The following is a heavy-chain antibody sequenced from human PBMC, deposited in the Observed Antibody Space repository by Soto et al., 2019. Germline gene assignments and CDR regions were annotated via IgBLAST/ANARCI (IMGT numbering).Heavy chain of an antibody. D-gene: IGHD1-26*01. CDR3: AHAYGGRSLY. CDR1: GFSLTTDRVG. J-gene: IGHJ4*02. V-gene: IGHV2-5*02. Sequence: QITLKESGPTLVKPTQTLTLTCTFSGFSLTTDRVGVGWIRQPPGEALEWLAVIHWDDSKTYRPSLESRLTITKDTSKNQVALTMTNMDSLDTATYYCAHAYGGRSLYCGQGTLVTVSS. CDR2: IHWDDSK.